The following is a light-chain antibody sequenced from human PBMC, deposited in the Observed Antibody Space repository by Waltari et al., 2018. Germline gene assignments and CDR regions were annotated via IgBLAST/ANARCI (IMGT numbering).Light chain of an antibody. CDR3: QVWHSSGGV. V-gene: IGLV3-21*01. CDR1: NIAALS. CDR2: DDS. J-gene: IGLJ3*02. Sequence: SYVLTQPPSVSVAPRKTAKITCWGKNIAALSVHWYQQRPGRAPVVVIQDDSDRPSGIPERFSGSNSGNTATLTISGVEAGDEADYYCQVWHSSGGVFGGGTRLTVL.